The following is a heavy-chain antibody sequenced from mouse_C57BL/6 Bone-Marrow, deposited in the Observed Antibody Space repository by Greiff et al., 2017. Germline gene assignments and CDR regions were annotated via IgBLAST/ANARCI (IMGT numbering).Heavy chain of an antibody. CDR2: IYPRSGNT. V-gene: IGHV1-81*01. Sequence: VQLQQSGAELARPGASVKLSCKASGYTFTSYGISWVKQRTGQGLEWIGEIYPRSGNTYYNEKFKAKATLTADKSSSTAYMELRSLTSEDSAVYFCARNPSHYYGSTWFAYWGQGTLVTVSA. D-gene: IGHD1-1*01. J-gene: IGHJ3*01. CDR1: GYTFTSYG. CDR3: ARNPSHYYGSTWFAY.